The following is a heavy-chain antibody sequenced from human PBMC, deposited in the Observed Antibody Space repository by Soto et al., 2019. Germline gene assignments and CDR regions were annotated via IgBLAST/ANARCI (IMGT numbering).Heavy chain of an antibody. CDR2: IYHSGST. D-gene: IGHD3-22*01. J-gene: IGHJ3*02. Sequence: QVQLQESGPGLVKPSVTLSLTCAVSGGSISSSNWWSWVRQPPGKGLEWIGEIYHSGSTNYNTSLTSRVTISVDKSKNQFSLKLRDVTAADTALYYCARVSGNDAVDIWGQGTMVTVSS. CDR1: GGSISSSNW. CDR3: ARVSGNDAVDI. V-gene: IGHV4-4*02.